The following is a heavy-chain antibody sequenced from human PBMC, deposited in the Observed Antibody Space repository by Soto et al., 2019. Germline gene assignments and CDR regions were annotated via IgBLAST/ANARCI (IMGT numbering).Heavy chain of an antibody. CDR1: GFIFTNYW. CDR3: VRGTTSLYNTAWYIAFDS. J-gene: IGHJ3*01. D-gene: IGHD6-19*01. Sequence: EVQLVESGGDLVQPGGSLRLSCAASGFIFTNYWMTWVRQAPGKGLEWVANIKQDGSDKYYVDSVKGRFTISRDNAKKSLYLQMSNLRVEDTSVYYCVRGTTSLYNTAWYIAFDSWGQGTTVTVS. V-gene: IGHV3-7*01. CDR2: IKQDGSDK.